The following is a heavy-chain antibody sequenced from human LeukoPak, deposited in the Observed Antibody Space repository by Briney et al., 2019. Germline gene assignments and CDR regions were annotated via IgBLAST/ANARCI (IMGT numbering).Heavy chain of an antibody. J-gene: IGHJ3*02. CDR3: AKSNGYGLVDI. V-gene: IGHV4-38-2*02. D-gene: IGHD3-10*01. CDR1: GYSISSGYY. Sequence: SETLSLTCTVSGYSISSGYYWGWIRQPPGKGLEWIESIYHSGSTYYSPSLKSRVTISLDTSRNQFSLKLNSVTAADTAVYYCAKSNGYGLVDIWGQGTMVTVSS. CDR2: IYHSGST.